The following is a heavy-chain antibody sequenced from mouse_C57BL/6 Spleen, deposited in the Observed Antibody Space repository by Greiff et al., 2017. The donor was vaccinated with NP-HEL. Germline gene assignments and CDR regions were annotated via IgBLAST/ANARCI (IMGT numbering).Heavy chain of an antibody. Sequence: VQLQQSGPVLVKPGASVKMSCKASGYTFTDYYMNWVKQSHGKSLEWIGVINPYNGGTSYNQKFKGKATLTVDKSSSTAYMELNSLTSEDSAVYYCARSGKYYYGDYWGQGTTLTVSS. CDR1: GYTFTDYY. D-gene: IGHD1-1*01. CDR2: INPYNGGT. J-gene: IGHJ2*01. V-gene: IGHV1-19*01. CDR3: ARSGKYYYGDY.